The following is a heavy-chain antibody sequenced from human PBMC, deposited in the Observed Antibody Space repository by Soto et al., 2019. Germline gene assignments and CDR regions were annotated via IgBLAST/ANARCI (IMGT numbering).Heavy chain of an antibody. CDR2: ISGSGGIT. J-gene: IGHJ4*02. CDR3: AKGGSGSYKYFDN. V-gene: IGHV3-23*01. CDR1: GFTFSSYG. Sequence: GGSLRLSCAASGFTFSSYGMSWVRQAPGKGLEWVSIISGSGGITYYTDSVKGRFTISRDNSKNTLYLQMNSLRAEDTAVYYCAKGGSGSYKYFDNWGQGTLVTVSS. D-gene: IGHD3-10*01.